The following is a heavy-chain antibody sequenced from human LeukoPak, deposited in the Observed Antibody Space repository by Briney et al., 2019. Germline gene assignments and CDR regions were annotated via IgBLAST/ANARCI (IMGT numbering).Heavy chain of an antibody. D-gene: IGHD6-19*01. CDR1: GFTFGDYY. Sequence: GGSLRLSCVASGFTFGDYYMSWIRQAPGKGLEWVSYIGTSSTYTNNADSVKGRFSISRDNAKNSLYLQMNSLRVEDTAVYYCAKRLAVAGQYYFDYLGQGTLVTGSS. V-gene: IGHV3-11*03. J-gene: IGHJ4*02. CDR2: IGTSSTYT. CDR3: AKRLAVAGQYYFDY.